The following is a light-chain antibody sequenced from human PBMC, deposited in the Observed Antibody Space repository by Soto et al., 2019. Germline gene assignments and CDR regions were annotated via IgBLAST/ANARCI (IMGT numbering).Light chain of an antibody. V-gene: IGKV1-27*01. CDR1: QGISNY. J-gene: IGKJ3*01. Sequence: IQMTQSPSSLSAYLGDRVTITCRASQGISNYLAWYQQKPGRLPKLLLFGASTLQSGVPARFSGSGSGTLFTLTINGLLPEDVATYYCQKYDRAPFTFGPGTKVEFK. CDR3: QKYDRAPFT. CDR2: GAS.